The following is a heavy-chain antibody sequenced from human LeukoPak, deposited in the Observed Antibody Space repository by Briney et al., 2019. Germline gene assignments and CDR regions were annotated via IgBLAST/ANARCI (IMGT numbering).Heavy chain of an antibody. CDR2: VSYDGSNK. CDR3: AKDRDILTGYLDY. J-gene: IGHJ4*02. D-gene: IGHD3-9*01. Sequence: GGSLRLSCAASGFTFSRYGMHWVRQAPGKGLEWVAVVSYDGSNKYYVDSVKGRFTISKDNSKNTLYLQMNSLRAEDTAVYYCAKDRDILTGYLDYWGQGTLVTVSS. V-gene: IGHV3-30*18. CDR1: GFTFSRYG.